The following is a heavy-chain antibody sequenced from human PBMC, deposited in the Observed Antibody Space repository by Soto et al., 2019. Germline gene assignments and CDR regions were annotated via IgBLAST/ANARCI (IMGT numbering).Heavy chain of an antibody. CDR3: ARDPPATRHGMDV. V-gene: IGHV3-53*02. CDR1: GFTVSSNY. J-gene: IGHJ6*02. Sequence: EVQLVETGGGLIQPGGSLRLSCAASGFTVSSNYMSWVRQAPGKGLEWVSVIYSGGSTYYADSVRGRFTISRDNSKNTLDLQTKSLRAEDTAVYYCARDPPATRHGMDVWGQGTTVTVSS. CDR2: IYSGGST.